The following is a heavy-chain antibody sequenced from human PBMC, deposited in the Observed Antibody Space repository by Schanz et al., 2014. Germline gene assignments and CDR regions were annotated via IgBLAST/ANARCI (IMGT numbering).Heavy chain of an antibody. Sequence: EVQLLESGGGLVQPGGSLKLSCAASGLIFSNYVMSWVRQAPGKGLEWVTAISGLGGTTYYTDPMKERFTITTDNSKSTLYVVMNSLRSEDTAVYYCAKTLFPGGTQTFGNWGRGTLVTVSS. D-gene: IGHD2-8*02. CDR3: AKTLFPGGTQTFGN. CDR1: GLIFSNYV. V-gene: IGHV3-23*01. J-gene: IGHJ4*02. CDR2: ISGLGGTT.